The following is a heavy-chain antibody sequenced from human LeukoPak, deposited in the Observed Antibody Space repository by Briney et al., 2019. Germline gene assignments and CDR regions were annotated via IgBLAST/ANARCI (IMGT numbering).Heavy chain of an antibody. J-gene: IGHJ4*02. Sequence: GGSLRLSCAASGLTFSSYSMNWVRQAPGKGLEWVSYISSSSSTIYYADSVKGRFTISRDNAKNSLYLQMNSLRAEDTAVYYCASDAAADRVDYWGQGTLVTVSS. D-gene: IGHD6-13*01. V-gene: IGHV3-48*01. CDR1: GLTFSSYS. CDR2: ISSSSSTI. CDR3: ASDAAADRVDY.